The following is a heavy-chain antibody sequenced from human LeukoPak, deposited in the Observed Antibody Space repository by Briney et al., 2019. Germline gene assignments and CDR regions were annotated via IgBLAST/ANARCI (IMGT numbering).Heavy chain of an antibody. D-gene: IGHD3-10*01. CDR2: IKQDGNDK. CDR3: ARGGWFIVDY. J-gene: IGHJ4*02. CDR1: GFTFSSYW. V-gene: IGHV3-7*04. Sequence: PGGSLRLSCAASGFTFSSYWMHWVRQAPGKGLEWVANIKQDGNDKYYVDSVKGRFTISRDNAKNSLYLQMNSLRAEDTAVYYCARGGWFIVDYWGQGTLVTVSS.